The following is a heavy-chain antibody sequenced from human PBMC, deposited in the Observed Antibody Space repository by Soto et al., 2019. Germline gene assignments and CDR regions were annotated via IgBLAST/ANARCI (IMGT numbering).Heavy chain of an antibody. V-gene: IGHV4-34*01. D-gene: IGHD2-15*01. CDR3: ARARVVTPSVWGYYYYGMDV. CDR1: GGSFSGYY. Sequence: SETLSLTCAVYGGSFSGYYWSWIRQPPGKGLEWIGEINHSGSTNYNPSLKSRVTISVDTSKNQFSLKLSSVTAADTAVYYCARARVVTPSVWGYYYYGMDVWGHGTTVTVS. CDR2: INHSGST. J-gene: IGHJ6*02.